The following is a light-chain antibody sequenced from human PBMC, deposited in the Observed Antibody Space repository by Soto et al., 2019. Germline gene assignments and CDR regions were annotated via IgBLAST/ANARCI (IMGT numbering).Light chain of an antibody. Sequence: DIVLTQSPATLSLSPGDRATLSCRASQLVVTDYLHWYQQKPGQAPRLLIYGALNRATGIPDRFSGSGSRTDFTLTINRLEPEDCAVYYCQLFGRSMTFGPGTKVDIK. CDR2: GAL. J-gene: IGKJ3*01. CDR1: QLVVTDY. V-gene: IGKV3-20*01. CDR3: QLFGRSMT.